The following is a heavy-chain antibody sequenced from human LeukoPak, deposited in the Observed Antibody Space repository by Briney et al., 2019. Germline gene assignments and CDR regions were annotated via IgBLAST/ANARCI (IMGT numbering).Heavy chain of an antibody. V-gene: IGHV4-39*07. J-gene: IGHJ2*01. Sequence: SETLSLTCTVSGGSISSSGYFWGWIRQPPGKGLEWIGSFYYTGSTHYNPSLKSRVTISVDTSNNQFSLRLSSVTAADTAVYYCARGGWYFYVWGRGTLVTVSS. CDR2: FYYTGST. CDR1: GGSISSSGYF. CDR3: ARGGWYFYV.